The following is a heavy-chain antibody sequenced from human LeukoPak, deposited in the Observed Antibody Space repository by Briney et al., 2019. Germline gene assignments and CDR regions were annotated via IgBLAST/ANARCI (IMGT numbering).Heavy chain of an antibody. CDR2: ITSSGGST. D-gene: IGHD1-14*01. V-gene: IGHV3-23*01. J-gene: IGHJ6*03. Sequence: GGSLRLSCAASGFTFSGYEMNWVRQAPGKGLEWVSYITSSGGSTYYADSVKGRFTISRDNSKNTLYLQMNSLRAEDTAVYYCAKQPGYADYYYYYMDVWGKGTTVTVSS. CDR3: AKQPGYADYYYYYMDV. CDR1: GFTFSGYE.